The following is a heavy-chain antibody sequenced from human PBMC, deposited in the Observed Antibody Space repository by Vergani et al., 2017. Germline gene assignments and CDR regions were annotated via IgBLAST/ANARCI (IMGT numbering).Heavy chain of an antibody. V-gene: IGHV1-24*01. CDR2: FDPEDGET. CDR1: GYTLTELS. Sequence: QVQLVQSGAEVKKPGASVKVSCKVSGYTLTELSMHWVRQAPGKGLEWMGGFDPEDGETIYAQKFQGRVTMTEDTSTDTAYMELSSLRSEDTAVYYCARDQEDYYGSGSYYKDYYYYMDVWGKGTTVTVSS. J-gene: IGHJ6*03. D-gene: IGHD3-10*01. CDR3: ARDQEDYYGSGSYYKDYYYYMDV.